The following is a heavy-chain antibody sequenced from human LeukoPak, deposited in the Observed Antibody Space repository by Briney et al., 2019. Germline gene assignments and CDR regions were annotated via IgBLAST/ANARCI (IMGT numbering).Heavy chain of an antibody. CDR2: VDPEDGET. D-gene: IGHD1-26*01. V-gene: IGHV1-69-2*01. CDR3: AGYRGSYYDAFDI. Sequence: ASVKVSCKVSGYTFTDYYMHWVQQAPGKGLEWMGLVDPEDGETIYAEKFQGRVTITADTSTDTAYMELSSLRSEDTAVYYCAGYRGSYYDAFDIWAKGQWSPSLQ. J-gene: IGHJ3*02. CDR1: GYTFTDYY.